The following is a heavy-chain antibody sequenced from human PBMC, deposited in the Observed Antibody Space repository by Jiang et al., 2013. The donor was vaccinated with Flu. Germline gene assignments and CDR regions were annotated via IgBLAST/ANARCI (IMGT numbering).Heavy chain of an antibody. Sequence: VQSGSELKKPGASVMVSCKASGYSITSNAMEWVRQAPGQGLEWMGWINTNTGNPTYAQGFTGRFVFSVDTSVNTAYLQIYSLKAEDTAVYYCARGGAVANIHYFDYWGQGTL. D-gene: IGHD6-19*01. V-gene: IGHV7-4-1*01. CDR1: GYSITSNA. CDR3: ARGGAVANIHYFDY. J-gene: IGHJ4*02. CDR2: INTNTGNP.